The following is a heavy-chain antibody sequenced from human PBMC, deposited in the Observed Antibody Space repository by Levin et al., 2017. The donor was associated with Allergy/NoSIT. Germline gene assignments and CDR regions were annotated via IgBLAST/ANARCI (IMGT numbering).Heavy chain of an antibody. J-gene: IGHJ4*02. Sequence: GESLKISCAASEFTVSANYMSWVRQAPGKGLEWVSVTYSVGSTYYADSVKGRFTISRDNSNNTLYLQMNSLRAEDTAVYYCASGSVGAPVHWGQGTLVTVSS. D-gene: IGHD1-26*01. CDR2: TYSVGST. CDR3: ASGSVGAPVH. CDR1: EFTVSANY. V-gene: IGHV3-53*01.